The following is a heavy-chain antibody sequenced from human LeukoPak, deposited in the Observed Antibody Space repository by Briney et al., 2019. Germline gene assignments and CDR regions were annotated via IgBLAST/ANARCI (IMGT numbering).Heavy chain of an antibody. D-gene: IGHD6-6*01. CDR2: MSYDGSNK. J-gene: IGHJ4*02. CDR1: GFTFSSYA. Sequence: GGSLRLSCAASGFTFSSYAMYWVRQAPGKGLEWVAVMSYDGSNKNYADSVKGRFTISRDNSKNTLYLQMNSLRAEDTAVYYCARDSPTASYSSSAGFGYWGRGTLVTVSS. V-gene: IGHV3-30*04. CDR3: ARDSPTASYSSSAGFGY.